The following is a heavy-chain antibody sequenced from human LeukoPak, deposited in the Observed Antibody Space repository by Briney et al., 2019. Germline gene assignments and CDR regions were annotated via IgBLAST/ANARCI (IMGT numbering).Heavy chain of an antibody. V-gene: IGHV3-48*03. J-gene: IGHJ4*02. CDR1: GFTFSTYE. CDR2: ISTSGSTI. D-gene: IGHD1-26*01. Sequence: GGSLRLSCAASGFTFSTYEMNWVRQAPGKGLEWVSYISTSGSTIYYADSVKGRFTISRDNAKSSLYLQMNSLRAEDTAVYYCARVLSGAVGGNDYWGQGTLVTVSS. CDR3: ARVLSGAVGGNDY.